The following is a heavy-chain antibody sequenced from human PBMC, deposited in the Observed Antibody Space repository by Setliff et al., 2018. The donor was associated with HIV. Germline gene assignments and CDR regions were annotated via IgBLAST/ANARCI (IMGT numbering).Heavy chain of an antibody. V-gene: IGHV4-59*11. CDR2: IFYSGST. CDR3: ARTLGAYSSSSDPFDY. J-gene: IGHJ4*02. CDR1: GGSISSHY. D-gene: IGHD6-6*01. Sequence: SETLSLTCSVSGGSISSHYWSWIRQPPGKELEWIGYIFYSGSTKYNPSLQSRVTISIDTSKNQFSMRLSSVTAEDTAMYYCARTLGAYSSSSDPFDYWGQGALVTVSS.